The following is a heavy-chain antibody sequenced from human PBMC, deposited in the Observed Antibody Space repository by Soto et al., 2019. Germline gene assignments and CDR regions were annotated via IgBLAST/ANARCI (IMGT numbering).Heavy chain of an antibody. CDR3: ARVLSIAATHWFDP. D-gene: IGHD6-6*01. CDR2: ISAYNGNT. V-gene: IGHV1-18*01. Sequence: DSVKGSFKASGYTFTSYGISLVRQAPGQGLEWMGWISAYNGNTNYAQKLQGRVTMTTDTSTSTAYMELRSLRSDDTAVYYCARVLSIAATHWFDPWGQGTLVTVSS. CDR1: GYTFTSYG. J-gene: IGHJ5*02.